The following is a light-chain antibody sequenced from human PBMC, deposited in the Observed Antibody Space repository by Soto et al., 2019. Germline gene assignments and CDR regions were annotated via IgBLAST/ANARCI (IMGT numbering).Light chain of an antibody. J-gene: IGLJ1*01. CDR2: DVS. V-gene: IGLV2-14*01. CDR3: SSYTTSNTRQIV. CDR1: SSDVGGYNY. Sequence: QSVLTQPPSASGSPGQSVTISCTGNSSDVGGYNYVSWYQQHPGKAPKLIIYDVSNRPSGVSNRFSGSKSGNTASLTISGLQAEDEADYYCSSYTTSNTRQIVFGTGTKVTVL.